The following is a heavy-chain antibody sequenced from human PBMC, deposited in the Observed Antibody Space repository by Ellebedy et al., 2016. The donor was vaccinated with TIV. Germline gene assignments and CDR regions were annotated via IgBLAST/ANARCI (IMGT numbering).Heavy chain of an antibody. V-gene: IGHV3-33*01. CDR1: GFTFSSYG. CDR3: ASSTVTTRFDY. J-gene: IGHJ4*02. Sequence: GGSLRLXCAASGFTFSSYGMHWVRQAPGKGLEWVAVIWYDGSNKYYADSVKGRFTISRDNSKNTLYLQMNSLRAEDTAVYYCASSTVTTRFDYWGQGTLVTVSS. D-gene: IGHD4-17*01. CDR2: IWYDGSNK.